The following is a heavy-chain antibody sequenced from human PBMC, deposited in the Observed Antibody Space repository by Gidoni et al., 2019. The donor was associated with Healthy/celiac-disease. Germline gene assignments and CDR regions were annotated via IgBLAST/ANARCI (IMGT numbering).Heavy chain of an antibody. CDR1: GFTFSSYA. CDR3: AKDGLLWFGELSFPDY. Sequence: EVQLLESGGGLVQPGGSLRLSCAASGFTFSSYAMSWVRQAPGKGLEWVSAISGSGGSTYYADSVKGRFTISRDNSKNTRYLQMNSLRAEDTAVYYCAKDGLLWFGELSFPDYWGQGTLVTVSS. D-gene: IGHD3-10*01. CDR2: ISGSGGST. V-gene: IGHV3-23*01. J-gene: IGHJ4*02.